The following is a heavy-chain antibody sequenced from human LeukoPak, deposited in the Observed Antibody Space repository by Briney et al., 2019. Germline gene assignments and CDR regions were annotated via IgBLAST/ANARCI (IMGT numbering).Heavy chain of an antibody. V-gene: IGHV5-51*01. CDR2: IYPSDSET. CDR1: GYIFTSYW. D-gene: IGHD1-26*01. CDR3: ARRRSGSYIDY. J-gene: IGHJ4*02. Sequence: GESLKISCKGSGYIFTSYWIGWVRQMPGKGLEWMGIIYPSDSETRYSPSFQGQVTISVDKSISTAYPQWSSLKASDTAMYYCARRRSGSYIDYWGQGTLVTVSS.